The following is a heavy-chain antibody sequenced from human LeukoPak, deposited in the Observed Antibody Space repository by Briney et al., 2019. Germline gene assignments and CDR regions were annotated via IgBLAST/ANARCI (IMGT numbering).Heavy chain of an antibody. CDR3: AREYSSGLSWFDP. J-gene: IGHJ5*02. V-gene: IGHV4-59*01. CDR2: IYYNGNT. CDR1: GGSINNYY. D-gene: IGHD6-19*01. Sequence: SETLSLTCTLSGGSINNYYWSWIRQPPGKGLEWIGYIYYNGNTNYNPSLKSRVTISVDTSKNQFSLELSSVTAADTAVYFCAREYSSGLSWFDPWGQGILVTVSS.